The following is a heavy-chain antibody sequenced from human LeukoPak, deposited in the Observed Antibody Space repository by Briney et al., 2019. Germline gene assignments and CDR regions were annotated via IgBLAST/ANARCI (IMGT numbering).Heavy chain of an antibody. CDR2: IIPILGIA. V-gene: IGHV1-69*04. J-gene: IGHJ5*02. Sequence: GASVKVSCKASGYTFTSYAISWVRQAPGQGLEWMGRIIPILGIANYAQKFQGRVTITADKSTSTAYMELSSLRSEDTAVYYCARDFEGAGSVVVPAAILRFFWFDPWGQGTLVTVSS. CDR3: ARDFEGAGSVVVPAAILRFFWFDP. CDR1: GYTFTSYA. D-gene: IGHD2-2*01.